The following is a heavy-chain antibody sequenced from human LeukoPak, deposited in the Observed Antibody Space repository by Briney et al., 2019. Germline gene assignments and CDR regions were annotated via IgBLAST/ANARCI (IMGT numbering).Heavy chain of an antibody. CDR2: ISGSGGST. CDR3: AKLNSAYATDS. CDR1: GFTFSSYE. Sequence: PGGSLRLSCAASGFTFSSYEMNWVRQAPGKGLECVSGISGSGGSTYYADSVKGRVTISRDNSKNTLYLQMNSLTAEDTAVYYCAKLNSAYATDSWGQGTLVTVSS. D-gene: IGHD5-12*01. J-gene: IGHJ4*02. V-gene: IGHV3-23*01.